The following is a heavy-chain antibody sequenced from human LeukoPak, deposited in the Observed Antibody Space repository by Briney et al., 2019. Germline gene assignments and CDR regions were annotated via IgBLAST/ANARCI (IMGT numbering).Heavy chain of an antibody. V-gene: IGHV1-8*01. D-gene: IGHD3-10*01. J-gene: IGHJ4*02. CDR3: ARAVRVRGVITYYFDY. Sequence: ASVKVSCKASGYTFTSYDINLVRQATGQGLEWMGWMNPNSGNTGYAQKFQGRVTMTRNTSISTAYMELSSLRSEVTAVYYCARAVRVRGVITYYFDYWGQGTLVTVSS. CDR2: MNPNSGNT. CDR1: GYTFTSYD.